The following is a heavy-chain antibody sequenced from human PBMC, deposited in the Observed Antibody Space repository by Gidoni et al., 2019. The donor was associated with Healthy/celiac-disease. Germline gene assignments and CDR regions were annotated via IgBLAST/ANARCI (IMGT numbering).Heavy chain of an antibody. CDR1: GYTFTGYY. Sequence: QVQLVQSGAEVKKPGASVKVSCKASGYTFTGYYMHWVRQAPGQGLEWMGWINPNRGGTNYAQKFQGRVTMTRDTSISTAYMELSRLRSDDTAVYYCARETTVTKMGGFDPWGQGTLVTVSS. CDR3: ARETTVTKMGGFDP. V-gene: IGHV1-2*02. D-gene: IGHD4-17*01. J-gene: IGHJ5*02. CDR2: INPNRGGT.